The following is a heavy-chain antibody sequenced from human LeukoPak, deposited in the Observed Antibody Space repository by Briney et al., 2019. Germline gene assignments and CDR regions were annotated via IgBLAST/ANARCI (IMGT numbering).Heavy chain of an antibody. Sequence: GGSLRLSCAASGFTFSRYEMHWVRQGPGKELEWISYTTTSGSNTIYADSVRGRFTISRDNAKNSLYLQMNSLRADDTAVYYCAREGASGSGSSAFDIWGQGTMVTVSA. V-gene: IGHV3-48*03. CDR2: TTTSGSNT. D-gene: IGHD3-10*01. CDR1: GFTFSRYE. CDR3: AREGASGSGSSAFDI. J-gene: IGHJ3*02.